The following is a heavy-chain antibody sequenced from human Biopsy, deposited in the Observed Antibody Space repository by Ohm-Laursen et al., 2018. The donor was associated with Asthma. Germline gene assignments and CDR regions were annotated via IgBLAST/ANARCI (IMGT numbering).Heavy chain of an antibody. CDR3: VRHQYSSSWSTFDY. Sequence: PSQTLSLTCTVSGGSITSSSYYWGWIRQPPGKGMEWIGSMYHRGSPYYHPSLKSRATISVDTSKNQLSLKMSFVTAADTAVYFCVRHQYSSSWSTFDYWGQGALGTVS. V-gene: IGHV4-39*01. J-gene: IGHJ4*02. D-gene: IGHD3-22*01. CDR1: GGSITSSSYY. CDR2: MYHRGSP.